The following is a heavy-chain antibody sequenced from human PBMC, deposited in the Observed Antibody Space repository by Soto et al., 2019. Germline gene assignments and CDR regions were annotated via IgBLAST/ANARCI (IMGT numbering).Heavy chain of an antibody. CDR2: ITHSGSS. Sequence: SETLSLTCAVYGESFSDYYWRWIRQPPGEGLERIGEITHSGSSNYNPSLKSRLTMSVDTSKNQFSLKLRSVTAADTAVYYCARGKTYCSGGTCYEQFDYWGQGTLVTVS. CDR1: GESFSDYY. V-gene: IGHV4-34*01. J-gene: IGHJ4*02. D-gene: IGHD2-15*01. CDR3: ARGKTYCSGGTCYEQFDY.